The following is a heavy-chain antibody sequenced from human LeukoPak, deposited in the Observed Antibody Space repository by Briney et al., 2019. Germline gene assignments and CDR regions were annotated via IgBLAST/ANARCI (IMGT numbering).Heavy chain of an antibody. CDR1: GGSISSSSYY. CDR3: AAGGYFDWLLFDNYFDY. CDR2: IYYSGST. Sequence: SETLSLTCTVSGGSISSSSYYWGWIRQPPGKGLEWIGSIYYSGSTYYNPSLKSRVTISVDTSKNQFSLKLSSVTAADTAVYYCAAGGYFDWLLFDNYFDYWGQGTLVTVSS. D-gene: IGHD3-9*01. V-gene: IGHV4-39*07. J-gene: IGHJ4*02.